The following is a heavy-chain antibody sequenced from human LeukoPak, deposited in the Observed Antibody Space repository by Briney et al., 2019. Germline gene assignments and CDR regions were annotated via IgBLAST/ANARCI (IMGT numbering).Heavy chain of an antibody. CDR1: GFTFSTFA. Sequence: PGGSLRLSCAASGFTFSTFAMSWVRQAPGKGLEWVSAISGSGGGAYYGDSVKGRFTVSRDNSKNTLYLQMNTLRAEDTAVYYCALYYYGSGSYFPHYFDYWGQGTLVTASS. CDR3: ALYYYGSGSYFPHYFDY. CDR2: ISGSGGGA. J-gene: IGHJ4*02. V-gene: IGHV3-23*01. D-gene: IGHD3-10*01.